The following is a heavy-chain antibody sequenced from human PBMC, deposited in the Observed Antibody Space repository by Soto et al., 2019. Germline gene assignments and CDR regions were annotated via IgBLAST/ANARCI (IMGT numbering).Heavy chain of an antibody. Sequence: QVQLVQSGAEVKNPGASVKVSCKASGYIFTGYYIHWVRQAHGQGLEWMGWINPNNGGTNYAQKFRDRVTMTRDTSITTAYMELSRLRSDDTAVYYCARAQQGLIIEDYWGQGTLVSVSS. CDR3: ARAQQGLIIEDY. V-gene: IGHV1-2*02. D-gene: IGHD6-19*01. CDR2: INPNNGGT. J-gene: IGHJ4*02. CDR1: GYIFTGYY.